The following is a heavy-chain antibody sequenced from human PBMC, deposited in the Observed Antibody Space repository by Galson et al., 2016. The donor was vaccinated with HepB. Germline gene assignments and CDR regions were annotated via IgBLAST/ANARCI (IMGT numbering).Heavy chain of an antibody. CDR3: ARFLDNPERMSSSWYVAFSI. J-gene: IGHJ4*02. Sequence: SLRFSCAASGFTFSSYSMNWVRQAPGKGLEWVSFISSSSSYIYYADSVKGRFTISRDNAKNSVYLQMNSLRAEDTAVYYCARFLDNPERMSSSWYVAFSIWGQGTLVTVSS. CDR2: ISSSSSYI. D-gene: IGHD6-13*01. V-gene: IGHV3-21*01. CDR1: GFTFSSYS.